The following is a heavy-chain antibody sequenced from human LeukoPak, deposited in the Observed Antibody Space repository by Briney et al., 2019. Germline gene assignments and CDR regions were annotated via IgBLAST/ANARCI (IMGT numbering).Heavy chain of an antibody. Sequence: GGSLRLSCAASGFTFSNYWMFWVRQAPGKGLEWVSAISGSGGSTYYADSVKGRFTISRDNSKNTLYLQMNSLRAEDTAVYYCAKDIDGGSYYYYYMDVWGKGTTVTVSS. J-gene: IGHJ6*03. CDR2: ISGSGGST. D-gene: IGHD1-26*01. CDR1: GFTFSNYW. V-gene: IGHV3-23*01. CDR3: AKDIDGGSYYYYYMDV.